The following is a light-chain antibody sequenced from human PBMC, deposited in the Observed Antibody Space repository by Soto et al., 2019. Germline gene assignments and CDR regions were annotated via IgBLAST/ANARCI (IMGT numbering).Light chain of an antibody. CDR2: EVS. V-gene: IGLV2-14*01. CDR1: SGDVGVYKF. J-gene: IGLJ1*01. CDR3: GSYTGTIYV. Sequence: QSILNQPAAVSGSRGQSITIPCTGTSGDVGVYKFVCWYQQHPGKAPKLIIYEVSNRPSGVSSRFSGSRSGNTASLTISGLQAEDEADYYCGSYTGTIYVFGTGTKVTVL.